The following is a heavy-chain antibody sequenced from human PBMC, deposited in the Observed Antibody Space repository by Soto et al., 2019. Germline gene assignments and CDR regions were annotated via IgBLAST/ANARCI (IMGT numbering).Heavy chain of an antibody. J-gene: IGHJ4*02. CDR2: IYPGDSET. D-gene: IGHD2-2*01. CDR1: GYIFTSYW. CDR3: ARHAGHCSSTSCPVGY. V-gene: IGHV5-51*01. Sequence: PGESLKISCNGSGYIFTSYWIAWVRQMPGKGLEWMGIIYPGDSETRYSPSFQGQVTISADKSITTAYLQWSSLKASDTAMYYCARHAGHCSSTSCPVGYWGQGTLVTVSS.